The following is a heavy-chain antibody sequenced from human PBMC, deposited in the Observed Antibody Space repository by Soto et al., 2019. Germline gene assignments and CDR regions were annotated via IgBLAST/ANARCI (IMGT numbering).Heavy chain of an antibody. CDR3: ARVAPVLRFLEWSADPYGMDV. V-gene: IGHV1-18*04. CDR1: GYTFTSYG. J-gene: IGHJ6*02. Sequence: ASVKVSCKVSGYTFTSYGISWVRQAPGQGLEWMGWISAYNGNTNYAQKLQGRVTMTTDTSTSTAYMEPRSLRSDDTAVYYCARVAPVLRFLEWSADPYGMDVWGQGTTVTVSS. CDR2: ISAYNGNT. D-gene: IGHD3-3*01.